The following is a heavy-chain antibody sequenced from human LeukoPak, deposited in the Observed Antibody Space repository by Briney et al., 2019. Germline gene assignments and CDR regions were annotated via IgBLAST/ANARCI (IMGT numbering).Heavy chain of an antibody. Sequence: SETLSLTCSVSGGSITRSSYYWGWIRQPPGKGLEWIGSIYYTGSTNYNPSLKSRVTISEDTSKNQFSLKLSSVAAADTAVYYCARGGDDYVWGSYRFWGQGTLVTVSS. CDR1: GGSITRSSYY. V-gene: IGHV4-39*07. D-gene: IGHD3-16*02. CDR3: ARGGDDYVWGSYRF. J-gene: IGHJ4*02. CDR2: IYYTGST.